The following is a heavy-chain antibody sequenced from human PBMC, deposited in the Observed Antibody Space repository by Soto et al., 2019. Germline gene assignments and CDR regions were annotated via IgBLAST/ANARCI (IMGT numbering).Heavy chain of an antibody. CDR3: ARGTRSIAAAGPYFDY. D-gene: IGHD6-13*01. CDR2: IYYSGST. Sequence: SETLSLTCTVSGGSISSGDYYWSWIRQPPGKGLEWIGYIYYSGSTYYNPYLKSRVTISVDTSKNKFSRKLSSVTAADTAVYYCARGTRSIAAAGPYFDYWGQGTLVTVSS. V-gene: IGHV4-30-4*01. CDR1: GGSISSGDYY. J-gene: IGHJ4*02.